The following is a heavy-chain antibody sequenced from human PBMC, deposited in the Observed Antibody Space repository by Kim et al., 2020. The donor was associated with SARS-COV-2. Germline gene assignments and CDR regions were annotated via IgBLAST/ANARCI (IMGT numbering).Heavy chain of an antibody. J-gene: IGHJ5*02. CDR2: IYYSGST. V-gene: IGHV4-30-4*01. D-gene: IGHD2-2*01. CDR3: ARLRSTWFDP. Sequence: SETLSLTCTVSGGSISSGDYYWSWIRQPPEKGLEWIGYIYYSGSTYYNPSLKSRVTISVDTSKNQFSLKLSSVTAADTAVYYCARLRSTWFDPWGQGTLVTVSS. CDR1: GGSISSGDYY.